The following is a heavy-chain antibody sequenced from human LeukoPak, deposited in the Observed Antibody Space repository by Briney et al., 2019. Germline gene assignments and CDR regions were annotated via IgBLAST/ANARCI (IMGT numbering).Heavy chain of an antibody. CDR3: ARDRVRSRVVAADNWFDP. D-gene: IGHD2-15*01. V-gene: IGHV1-69*06. CDR2: IIPIFGTA. CDR1: GGTFSSYA. J-gene: IGHJ5*02. Sequence: SVKVSCKASGGTFSSYAISWVRQAPGQGLEWMGGIIPIFGTANYAQKFQGRVTITADKSTSTAYMELSSLRSEDTAVYYCARDRVRSRVVAADNWFDPWGQGTLVTVSS.